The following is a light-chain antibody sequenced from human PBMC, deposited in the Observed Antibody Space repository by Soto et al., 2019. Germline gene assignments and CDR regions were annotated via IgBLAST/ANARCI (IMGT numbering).Light chain of an antibody. Sequence: DIQMTPSPSSLSASVGARDTIICRDSQGVSSNLQWYQQKPGRAPKLLIHSASTLQSGVPSRFTGTRSGTDFTLTISSLQSEDFAVYYCQQYYNWPPRITFGQGTRLEIK. CDR2: SAS. CDR3: QQYYNWPPRIT. J-gene: IGKJ5*01. CDR1: QGVSSN. V-gene: IGKV1-39*01.